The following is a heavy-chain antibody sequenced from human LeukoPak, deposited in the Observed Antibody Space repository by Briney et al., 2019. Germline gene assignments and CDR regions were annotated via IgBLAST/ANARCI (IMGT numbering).Heavy chain of an antibody. CDR3: ARDLTFYYESSTYALDL. V-gene: IGHV3-48*01. CDR1: GFTFSSYT. J-gene: IGHJ5*02. Sequence: GGSLRLSCVASGFTFSSYTMSWVRQAPEKGLEWVSYISSGTSTVLYADSVKGRFTTSRDNAKNSLYLQMNSLRAEDTAVYYCARDLTFYYESSTYALDLWGQGALVTVSS. CDR2: ISSGTSTV. D-gene: IGHD3-22*01.